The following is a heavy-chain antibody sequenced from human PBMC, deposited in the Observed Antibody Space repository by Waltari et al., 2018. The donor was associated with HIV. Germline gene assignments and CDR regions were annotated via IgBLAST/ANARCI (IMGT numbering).Heavy chain of an antibody. V-gene: IGHV1-69*01. CDR3: ARAQETGFGVVIQPRAY. CDR1: GGTFSSYA. D-gene: IGHD3-3*01. J-gene: IGHJ4*02. CDR2: IIPIFGTA. Sequence: QVQLVQSGAEVKKPGSSVKVSCKASGGTFSSYAISWVRQAPGQGLEWMGGIIPIFGTASYAQKCQGRVTITADESTSTAYMELSSLRSEDTAVYYCARAQETGFGVVIQPRAYWGQGTLVTVSS.